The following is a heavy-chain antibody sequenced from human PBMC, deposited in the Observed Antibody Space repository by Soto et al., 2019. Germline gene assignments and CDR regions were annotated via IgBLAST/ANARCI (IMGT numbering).Heavy chain of an antibody. CDR1: GDSIRGFY. CDR2: IYSSGYT. CDR3: ARDPSDLWEPDQYFQH. V-gene: IGHV4-4*08. J-gene: IGHJ1*01. D-gene: IGHD1-26*01. Sequence: KPSETLSLTCTVSGDSIRGFYWSWIRQPPGKGLEWIGYIYSSGYTNYNPSLKNRFTISRDNAKNSVYLQMNSLRAEDTAVYYCARDPSDLWEPDQYFQHWGNGTLVTV.